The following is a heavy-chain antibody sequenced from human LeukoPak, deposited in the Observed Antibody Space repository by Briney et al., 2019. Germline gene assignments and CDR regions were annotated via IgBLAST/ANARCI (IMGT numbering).Heavy chain of an antibody. CDR3: ARVYGSGSNANWFDP. CDR2: ISAYNGNT. J-gene: IGHJ5*02. V-gene: IGHV1-18*01. Sequence: ASVKVSCKASGYTFTNYGISWVRQAPGQGLEWMGWISAYNGNTNYAQKLQGRVTMTTDTSTSTAYMELRSLRSDDTAVYYCARVYGSGSNANWFDPWGQGTLVTVSS. CDR1: GYTFTNYG. D-gene: IGHD3-10*01.